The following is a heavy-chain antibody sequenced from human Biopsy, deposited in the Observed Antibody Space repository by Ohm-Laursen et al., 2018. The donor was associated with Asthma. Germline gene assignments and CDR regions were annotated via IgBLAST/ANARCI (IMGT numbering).Heavy chain of an antibody. D-gene: IGHD5-12*01. CDR2: ISYDGNHK. Sequence: SLRLSCAAAGFMFRSFGMHWVRQAPGKGLEWVAVISYDGNHKFYEDSVKGRFAISRDNSKNTLYLQMNSLRTEDTAVYYCAKRRGYSGHDNDYWGQGTLVIVSS. CDR3: AKRRGYSGHDNDY. J-gene: IGHJ4*02. CDR1: GFMFRSFG. V-gene: IGHV3-30*18.